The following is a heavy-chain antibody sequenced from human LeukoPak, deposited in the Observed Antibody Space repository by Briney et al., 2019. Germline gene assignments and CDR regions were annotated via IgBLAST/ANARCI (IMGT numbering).Heavy chain of an antibody. CDR1: GGSFSGYY. CDR3: PRTPVEYYYYYYGMDV. J-gene: IGHJ6*02. V-gene: IGHV4-34*01. D-gene: IGHD1-1*01. Sequence: PSETLSLTCAVYGGSFSGYYWSWIRQPPGKGLEWIGEINHSGSTNYNPSLKSRVTISVDTSKNQFSLKLSSVTAADTAVYYCPRTPVEYYYYYYGMDVWGQGTTVTVSS. CDR2: INHSGST.